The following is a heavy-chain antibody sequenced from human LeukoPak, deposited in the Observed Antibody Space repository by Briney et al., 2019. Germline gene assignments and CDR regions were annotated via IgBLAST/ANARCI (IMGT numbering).Heavy chain of an antibody. Sequence: SVKVSCKASGGTFSSYAISWVRQAPGQGLEWMRRIIPIFGTANYAQKFQGRVTITTDESTSTAYMELSSLRSEDTAVYYCAAAGTYYSDSSGYRDYWGQGTLVTVSS. V-gene: IGHV1-69*05. CDR3: AAAGTYYSDSSGYRDY. J-gene: IGHJ4*02. CDR1: GGTFSSYA. D-gene: IGHD3-22*01. CDR2: IIPIFGTA.